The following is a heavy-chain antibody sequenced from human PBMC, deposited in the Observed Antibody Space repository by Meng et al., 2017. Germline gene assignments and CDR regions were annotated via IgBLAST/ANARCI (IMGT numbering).Heavy chain of an antibody. V-gene: IGHV4-34*01. CDR1: GGSFSGYY. J-gene: IGHJ5*02. CDR3: ARGRWRGNRFDP. Sequence: AQLEHGGASLLKPLEPLSLTCAVYGGSFSGYYWSWIRQPPGKGLEWIGEINHSGSTNYNPSLKSRVTISVDTSKNQFSLKLSSVTAADTAVYYCARGRWRGNRFDPWGQGTLVTVSS. CDR2: INHSGST. D-gene: IGHD3-10*01.